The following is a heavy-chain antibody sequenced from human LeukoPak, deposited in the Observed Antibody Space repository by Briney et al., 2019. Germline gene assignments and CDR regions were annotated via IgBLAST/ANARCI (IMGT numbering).Heavy chain of an antibody. Sequence: ASVKVSCKASGFTFTTYFMHWVRQAPGQGLEWMGKINPSGDTATYTQRFQGRVTMTRDTSTSTVYMELSSLRSEDTAVYYCARDRNGNQRANAFDIWGQGTMVTVSS. J-gene: IGHJ3*02. CDR3: ARDRNGNQRANAFDI. D-gene: IGHD4-23*01. CDR2: INPSGDTA. CDR1: GFTFTTYF. V-gene: IGHV1-46*01.